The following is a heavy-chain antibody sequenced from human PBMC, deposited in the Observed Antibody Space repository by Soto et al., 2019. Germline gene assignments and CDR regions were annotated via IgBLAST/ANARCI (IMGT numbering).Heavy chain of an antibody. J-gene: IGHJ4*02. V-gene: IGHV3-48*03. Sequence: PGGSLRLSCAASGFTFSSYETNWVRQAPGKGLEWVSYISSGVSARNYADSVKGRFTISRDNAKNSLYLQMNGLRAEATAVYYCARDEGSAWYFDYWGQGALVTVSS. CDR2: ISSGVSAR. CDR3: ARDEGSAWYFDY. CDR1: GFTFSSYE. D-gene: IGHD6-19*01.